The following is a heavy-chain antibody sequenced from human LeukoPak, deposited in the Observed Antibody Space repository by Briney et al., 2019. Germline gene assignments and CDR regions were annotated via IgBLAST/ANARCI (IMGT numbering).Heavy chain of an antibody. J-gene: IGHJ6*02. V-gene: IGHV1-24*01. CDR1: GYTLTELS. D-gene: IGHD6-19*01. Sequence: RVASVKVSCKVSGYTLTELSMHWVRQAPGKGLEWMGGFDPEDGETIYAQKFQGRVTMTEDTSTDTAYMELSSLRSEDTAVYYCATDSPYSSGWYGGWGVYYSGMDVWGQGTTVTVSS. CDR3: ATDSPYSSGWYGGWGVYYSGMDV. CDR2: FDPEDGET.